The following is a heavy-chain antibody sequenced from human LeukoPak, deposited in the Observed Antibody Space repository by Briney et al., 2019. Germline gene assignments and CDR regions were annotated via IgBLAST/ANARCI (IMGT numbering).Heavy chain of an antibody. CDR1: GFTFVSSW. CDR3: AREGF. CDR2: INQDGSEK. V-gene: IGHV3-7*01. J-gene: IGHJ4*02. Sequence: GGSLRLSCAASGFTFVSSWMSWVRQAPGKGLEWVANINQDGSEKYYVDSVKGRFTISRDNAKNSLCLQMNSLRAEDTAVYYCAREGFWGQGTLVTVSS.